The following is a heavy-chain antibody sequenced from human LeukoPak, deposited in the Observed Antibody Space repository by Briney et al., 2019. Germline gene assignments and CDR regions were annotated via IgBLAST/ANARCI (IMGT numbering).Heavy chain of an antibody. V-gene: IGHV4-59*08. D-gene: IGHD2-15*01. CDR2: IYYSGST. Sequence: SETLSLTCTVSGGSISSYHWSWIRQPPGKGLEWIGYIYYSGSTNYNPSLKSRVTISVDTSKNQFSLKLSSVTAADTAVYYCARHTLGYCSGGSCPYWYFDLWGRGTLVTVSS. J-gene: IGHJ2*01. CDR3: ARHTLGYCSGGSCPYWYFDL. CDR1: GGSISSYH.